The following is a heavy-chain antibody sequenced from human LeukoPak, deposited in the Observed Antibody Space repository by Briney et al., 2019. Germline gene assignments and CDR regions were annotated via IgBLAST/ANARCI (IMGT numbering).Heavy chain of an antibody. CDR2: IKPDGGKK. D-gene: IGHD3-22*01. CDR1: GFTFSTYW. Sequence: GGSLRLSCAASGFTFSTYWMTWVRQAPGKGLEWVANIKPDGGKKNYVDSVRGRFTTSRDNANNLLYLQMNSLRAEDTAVYYCATPLDYYDSSGYHQGGDWGQGTLVTVSS. V-gene: IGHV3-7*03. CDR3: ATPLDYYDSSGYHQGGD. J-gene: IGHJ4*02.